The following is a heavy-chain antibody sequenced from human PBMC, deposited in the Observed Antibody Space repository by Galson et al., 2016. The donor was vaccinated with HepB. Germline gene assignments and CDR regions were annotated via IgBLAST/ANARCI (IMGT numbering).Heavy chain of an antibody. V-gene: IGHV2-5*02. CDR1: GFSLSTSGVA. CDR3: AHRHIVAAAPHFDY. CDR2: IYWDDDK. Sequence: PALVKPTQTLTLTCSFSGFSLSTSGVAVGWIRQPPGQALEWLALIYWDDDKRYSPSLKSRLTITKDTSKNQVVLTMTDMDPVDTATYYCAHRHIVAAAPHFDYWGQGTLVTVSS. J-gene: IGHJ4*02. D-gene: IGHD6-13*01.